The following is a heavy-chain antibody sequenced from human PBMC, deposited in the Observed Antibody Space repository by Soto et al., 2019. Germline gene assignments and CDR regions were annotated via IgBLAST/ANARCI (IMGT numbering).Heavy chain of an antibody. CDR1: GDTDTNYV. J-gene: IGHJ6*02. CDR3: EAEMTFGKLSVV. D-gene: IGHD3-16*02. CDR2: IFPKFGTT. Sequence: QVQLVQSGAEVKKPGSSVKVSCKASGDTDTNYVISWVRQATGQGLEWMGGIFPKFGTTYSAQKLQDRLTITADESTSTVYMQLSSLRLDVTAVYYCEAEMTFGKLSVVWGQGTTVTVSS. V-gene: IGHV1-69*01.